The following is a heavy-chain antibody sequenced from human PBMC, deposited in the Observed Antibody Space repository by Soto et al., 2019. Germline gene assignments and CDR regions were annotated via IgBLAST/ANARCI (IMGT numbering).Heavy chain of an antibody. Sequence: EVQLLESGGGLVQPGGSLRLSCAASGFTFNSYAMSWVRQAPGKGLEWVSAISGSGGSTYYAASVKGRFTSSRDNSKNTLYLQMNSLRAEDTAVYYCAKVLRGIAAAGKVDIWGQGTMVTVSS. CDR1: GFTFNSYA. J-gene: IGHJ3*02. CDR3: AKVLRGIAAAGKVDI. D-gene: IGHD6-13*01. CDR2: ISGSGGST. V-gene: IGHV3-23*01.